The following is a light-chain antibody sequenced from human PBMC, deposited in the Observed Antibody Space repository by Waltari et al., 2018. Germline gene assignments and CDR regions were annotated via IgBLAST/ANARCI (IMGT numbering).Light chain of an antibody. J-gene: IGKJ2*01. CDR3: QQRRNWL. V-gene: IGKV3-11*01. CDR2: DAS. Sequence: EIVLTQSPATLSLYPGERATLSCRASQSVSNYLAWYQQKPGQAPRLLIYDASKRAIGIPARFSGSGSGTDFTLTINSLEPDDFAVYYCQQRRNWLFGQGTKLEIK. CDR1: QSVSNY.